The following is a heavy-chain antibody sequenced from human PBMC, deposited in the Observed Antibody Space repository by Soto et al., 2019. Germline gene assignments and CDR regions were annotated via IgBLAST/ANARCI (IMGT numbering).Heavy chain of an antibody. CDR2: IWYDGSNK. D-gene: IGHD3-22*01. Sequence: QVQLVESGGGVVQPGRSLRLSCAASGFTFSSYGMHWVRQAPGKGLEWVAVIWYDGSNKYYADSVKGRFTISRDNSKNTLYLQMNSLRAEDTAVYYCAREGGRTYYYDSSGYPTPDYWGQGTLVTVSS. J-gene: IGHJ4*02. CDR1: GFTFSSYG. V-gene: IGHV3-33*01. CDR3: AREGGRTYYYDSSGYPTPDY.